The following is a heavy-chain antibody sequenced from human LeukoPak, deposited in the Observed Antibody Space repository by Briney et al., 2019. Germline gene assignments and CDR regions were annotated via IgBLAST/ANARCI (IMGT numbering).Heavy chain of an antibody. Sequence: ASVKVSCKASGYSFATYGITWVRQAPGQGFEWVGWTTAYNGDTKYAQKFQGRLTMTTDTSTSTATMELKSLRSDDTAIYYCAKDQGWCSGGTCYPQHWGQGTLVTVSS. J-gene: IGHJ1*01. CDR3: AKDQGWCSGGTCYPQH. D-gene: IGHD2-15*01. CDR2: TTAYNGDT. V-gene: IGHV1-18*01. CDR1: GYSFATYG.